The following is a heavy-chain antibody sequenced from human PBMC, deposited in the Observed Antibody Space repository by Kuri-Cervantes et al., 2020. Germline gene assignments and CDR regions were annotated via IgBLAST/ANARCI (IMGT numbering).Heavy chain of an antibody. Sequence: GSLRLSCTVSGASISSSSYYWGWIRQPPGKGLEWIGTMYYSGSTYYNPSLQSRVTISVDTSKNQFSLKLSSVTAADTAVYYCARQVYYYDSSGHTEYYFDYWGQGTLVTVSS. J-gene: IGHJ4*02. CDR3: ARQVYYYDSSGHTEYYFDY. V-gene: IGHV4-39*01. CDR1: GASISSSSYY. D-gene: IGHD3-22*01. CDR2: MYYSGST.